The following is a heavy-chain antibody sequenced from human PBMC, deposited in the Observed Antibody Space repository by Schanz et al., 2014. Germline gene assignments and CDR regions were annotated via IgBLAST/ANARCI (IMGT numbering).Heavy chain of an antibody. D-gene: IGHD4-17*01. V-gene: IGHV4-31*03. CDR2: ISYSGST. J-gene: IGHJ3*02. Sequence: QVQLQESGPGLVKPSQTLSLTCTVSGGSVSSGGDYWSWIRQHPGKGLQWIGFISYSGSTYYNPSLKSRVTISVDTTKTQFSLNLSSATAADTAVYYCARDRGHGDLPGHIWGQGTMVTVSS. CDR1: GGSVSSGGDY. CDR3: ARDRGHGDLPGHI.